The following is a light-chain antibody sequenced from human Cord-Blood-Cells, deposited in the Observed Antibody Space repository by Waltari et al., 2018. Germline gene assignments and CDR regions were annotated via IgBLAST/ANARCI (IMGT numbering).Light chain of an antibody. CDR3: QQYGSSPLT. Sequence: EIVLTQSPGTLSLSPGERATLSCRASQSVSSSYLAWYQQKPGRAPRVLIYGASSRATGIPDRFSGSGSGTDFTLTISRLEPEDFAVYYCQQYGSSPLTFGGGTKVEIK. V-gene: IGKV3-20*01. CDR1: QSVSSSY. CDR2: GAS. J-gene: IGKJ4*01.